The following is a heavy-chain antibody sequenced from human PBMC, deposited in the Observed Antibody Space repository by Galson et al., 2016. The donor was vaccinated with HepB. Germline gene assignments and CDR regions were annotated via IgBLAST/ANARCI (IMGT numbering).Heavy chain of an antibody. CDR3: ATTVYGYSDY. Sequence: SLRLSCAASGFIFTDYWMTWVRQAPGKGLAWVANIKHDGSEISYVDSVRGRFTISRDNAKNSVYLQMHNLRAEDTALYYCATTVYGYSDYWGQGTLVTVSS. V-gene: IGHV3-7*03. J-gene: IGHJ4*02. D-gene: IGHD3-22*01. CDR2: IKHDGSEI. CDR1: GFIFTDYW.